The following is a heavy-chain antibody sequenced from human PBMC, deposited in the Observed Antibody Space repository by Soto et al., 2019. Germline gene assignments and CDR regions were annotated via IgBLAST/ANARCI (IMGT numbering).Heavy chain of an antibody. Sequence: SETLSLTCAVSGGSISSGGYSWSWIRQPPGKGLEWIGYIYHSGSTYYNPSLKSRVTISVDRSKNQFSLKLSSVTAADTAVYYCARGVCSSTSCYLDYYYGMDVWGLGTTVTVSS. J-gene: IGHJ6*02. CDR3: ARGVCSSTSCYLDYYYGMDV. V-gene: IGHV4-30-2*01. D-gene: IGHD2-2*01. CDR1: GGSISSGGYS. CDR2: IYHSGST.